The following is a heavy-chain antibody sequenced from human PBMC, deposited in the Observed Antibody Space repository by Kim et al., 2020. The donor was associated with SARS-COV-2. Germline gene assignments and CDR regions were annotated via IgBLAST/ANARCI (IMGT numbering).Heavy chain of an antibody. V-gene: IGHV3-74*01. Sequence: GGSLRLSCAASGFSLINYWMHWVRQVPGKGLVWVSRINGDGSSTSYADSVKGRFTISRDSAKNTLYLQMNSLRVEDTALYYCVRRYYDSSGYYYFDNWGQGAPVTVSS. CDR2: INGDGSST. CDR1: GFSLINYW. CDR3: VRRYYDSSGYYYFDN. J-gene: IGHJ4*02. D-gene: IGHD3-22*01.